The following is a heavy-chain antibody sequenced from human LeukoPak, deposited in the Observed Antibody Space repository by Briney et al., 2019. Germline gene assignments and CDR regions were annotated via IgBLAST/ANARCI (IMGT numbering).Heavy chain of an antibody. D-gene: IGHD3-3*01. J-gene: IGHJ4*02. V-gene: IGHV1-69*13. CDR1: GGTFSSYA. CDR2: IIPIFGTA. Sequence: GASVEVSCKASGGTFSSYAISWVRQAPGQGLEWMGGIIPIFGTANYAQKFQGRVTITADESTSTAYMELSSLRSDDTAVYYCARDGGDYDFWSGYLHYFDYWGQGTLVTVSS. CDR3: ARDGGDYDFWSGYLHYFDY.